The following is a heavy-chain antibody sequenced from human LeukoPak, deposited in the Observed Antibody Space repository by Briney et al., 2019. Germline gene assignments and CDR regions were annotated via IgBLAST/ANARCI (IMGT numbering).Heavy chain of an antibody. CDR2: IYYSGST. Sequence: SETLSLTCTVSGGSISSSSYYWGWIRQPPGKGLEWIGSIYYSGSTYYNPSFKSRVTISVDTSKNQFSLKLSSVTAADTAVYYCARHPRTASFDYWGQGTLVTVSS. CDR1: GGSISSSSYY. V-gene: IGHV4-39*01. CDR3: ARHPRTASFDY. J-gene: IGHJ4*02.